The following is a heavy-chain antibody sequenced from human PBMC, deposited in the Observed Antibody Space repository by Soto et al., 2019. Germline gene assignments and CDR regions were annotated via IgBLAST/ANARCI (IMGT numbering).Heavy chain of an antibody. V-gene: IGHV4-59*01. J-gene: IGHJ5*02. CDR2: IYYSGST. CDR3: ARVSRFGGKPNWLDP. D-gene: IGHD3-10*01. CDR1: GGSINSYY. Sequence: SETMSLTCPVSGGSINSYYWSWIRQPPGKGLEWIGYIYYSGSTNYNPSLKSRVTISVDTSKNQFSLKLNSVTAADTAVYYCARVSRFGGKPNWLDPWGQGTLVTVSS.